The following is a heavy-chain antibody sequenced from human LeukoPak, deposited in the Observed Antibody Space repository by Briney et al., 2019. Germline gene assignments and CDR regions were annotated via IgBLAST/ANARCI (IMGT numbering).Heavy chain of an antibody. CDR1: GFTFSSYW. D-gene: IGHD5-24*01. V-gene: IGHV3-74*01. CDR2: INTDGSST. J-gene: IGHJ4*02. Sequence: GGSLRLSCAASGFTFSSYWMHWVRQAPGKGLVWVSRINTDGSSTSYADSVKGRFTISRDNSKNTLYLQMNSLRAEDTAVYYCARVKDPEMAQRGDPGFDYWGQGTLVTVSS. CDR3: ARVKDPEMAQRGDPGFDY.